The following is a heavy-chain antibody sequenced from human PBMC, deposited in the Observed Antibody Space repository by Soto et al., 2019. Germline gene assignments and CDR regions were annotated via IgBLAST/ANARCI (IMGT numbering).Heavy chain of an antibody. V-gene: IGHV4-4*02. CDR3: ARELLLEMAAISVFAY. CDR1: GGSISSGNW. J-gene: IGHJ4*02. Sequence: QVQLQESGPGLVKPSETLSLTCYVSGGSISSGNWWSWVRQPPGKGLEWIGEIYHSGVTNYNPSLKSRVTISVDRSKNQFSLKLTSVTAADTAVYYCARELLLEMAAISVFAYWGQGTLVTVS. D-gene: IGHD6-19*01. CDR2: IYHSGVT.